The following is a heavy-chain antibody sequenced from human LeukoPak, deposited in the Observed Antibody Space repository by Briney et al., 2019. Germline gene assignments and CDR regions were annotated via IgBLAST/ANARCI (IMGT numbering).Heavy chain of an antibody. V-gene: IGHV5-51*01. J-gene: IGHJ4*02. CDR2: IYPGDSDT. Sequence: GESLKISCKGSGYIFTSYWIGWVRQMPGKGLGWMGIIYPGDSDTRYSPSFQGQVTISADKSISTAYLQWSSLKASDTAMYYCARQRAVADPLFDYWGQGTLVTVSS. CDR3: ARQRAVADPLFDY. CDR1: GYIFTSYW. D-gene: IGHD6-19*01.